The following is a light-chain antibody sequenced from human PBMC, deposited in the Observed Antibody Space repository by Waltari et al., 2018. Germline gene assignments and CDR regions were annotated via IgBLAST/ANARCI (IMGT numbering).Light chain of an antibody. CDR3: QSYDYSLRAAV. CDR1: SSNTGAAYD. J-gene: IGLJ2*01. Sequence: QSVLTQPPSVSGAPGQRVTISCTGNSSNTGAAYDVPLSQQVPGTAPKLLRYVNNNRASGVPARFSGSKSGTSASLAITGLQAEDEADYYCQSYDYSLRAAVFGGGTKLTVL. V-gene: IGLV1-40*01. CDR2: VNN.